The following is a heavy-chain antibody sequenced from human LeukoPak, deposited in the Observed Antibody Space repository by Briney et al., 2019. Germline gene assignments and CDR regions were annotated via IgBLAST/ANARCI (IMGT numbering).Heavy chain of an antibody. CDR2: INHSGST. CDR3: ARGSITMTHDY. V-gene: IGHV4-34*01. J-gene: IGHJ4*02. D-gene: IGHD3-22*01. Sequence: PSETLSLTCAVYGGSFSGYYWSWIRQPPGNGLEWIGEINHSGSTNYNPSLKSRVTISVDTSKNQFSLKLSSVTAADTAVYYCARGSITMTHDYWGQGTLVTVSS. CDR1: GGSFSGYY.